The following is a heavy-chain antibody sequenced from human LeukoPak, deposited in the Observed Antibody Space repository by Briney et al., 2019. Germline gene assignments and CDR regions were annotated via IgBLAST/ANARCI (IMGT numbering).Heavy chain of an antibody. V-gene: IGHV3-48*03. CDR3: AGDNIENGDLDYLEY. CDR2: ISYSGNSI. D-gene: IGHD4-17*01. CDR1: GFIFSSYE. Sequence: GGSLRLSCAASGFIFSSYEMNWVRQAPGKGLEWVAFISYSGNSIYYADSVKGRFTISRDNAKNSLYLQMSSLRAEDTAVYYCAGDNIENGDLDYLEYWGQGTLVTVSS. J-gene: IGHJ4*02.